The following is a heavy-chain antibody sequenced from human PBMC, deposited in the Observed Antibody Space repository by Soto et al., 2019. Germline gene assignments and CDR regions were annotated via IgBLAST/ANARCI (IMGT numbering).Heavy chain of an antibody. CDR2: ISGSGGST. CDR1: GFTFSSSA. Sequence: PEGSLRLSCASSGFTFSSSAMIWVRHAPGKGLELVSAISGSGGSTYYADSVKGRFTISRDNSKNTLYLQMNSLRAEDTAVYYCAKASSQPYYYYGMDVWGQGTTVTVSS. CDR3: AKASSQPYYYYGMDV. J-gene: IGHJ6*02. D-gene: IGHD6-13*01. V-gene: IGHV3-23*01.